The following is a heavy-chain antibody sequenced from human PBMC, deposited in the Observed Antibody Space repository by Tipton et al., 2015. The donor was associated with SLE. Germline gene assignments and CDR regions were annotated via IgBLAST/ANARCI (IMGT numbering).Heavy chain of an antibody. CDR2: IYHSGST. D-gene: IGHD5-12*01. CDR3: ARDQVGYSGYTSFYYMDV. CDR1: GGSISSDDYY. Sequence: TLSLTCAVSGGSISSDDYYWSWIRQPPGKGLEWIGYIYHSGSTYYNPSLKSRVTISVDRSKNQFSLKLSSVTAADTAVYYCARDQVGYSGYTSFYYMDVWGKGTPVTVSS. J-gene: IGHJ6*03. V-gene: IGHV4-30-2*01.